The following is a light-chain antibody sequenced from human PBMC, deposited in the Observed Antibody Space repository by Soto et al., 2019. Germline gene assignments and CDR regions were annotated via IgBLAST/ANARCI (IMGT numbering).Light chain of an antibody. CDR2: AAS. J-gene: IGKJ2*01. V-gene: IGKV3-20*01. CDR3: QRYDSSLYT. CDR1: QTVSSTY. Sequence: EIVLTQSPGTLSLSPGDRATLSCRASQTVSSTYLAWYQQKPGQAPRLLIYAASSRATGTPDRFSGSGSGTDFTLTISRLEPEDFAVYDCQRYDSSLYTFGQGTKLEIK.